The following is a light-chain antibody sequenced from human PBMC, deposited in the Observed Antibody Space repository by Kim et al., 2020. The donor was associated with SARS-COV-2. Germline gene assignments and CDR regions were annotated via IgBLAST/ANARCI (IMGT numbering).Light chain of an antibody. J-gene: IGLJ2*01. Sequence: YELTQPPSVSVSPGQTASITCSGDKLGDKYACWYQQKPGQSPVLVIYQDSKRPSGIPERFSGSNSGNTATLTISGTQAMDEADYYCQAWDSSTARVVFGGGTQLTVL. CDR3: QAWDSSTARVV. CDR1: KLGDKY. CDR2: QDS. V-gene: IGLV3-1*01.